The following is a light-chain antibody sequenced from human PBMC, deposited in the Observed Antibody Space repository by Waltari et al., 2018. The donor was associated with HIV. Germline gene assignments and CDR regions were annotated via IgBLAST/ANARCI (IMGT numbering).Light chain of an antibody. V-gene: IGKV1-5*03. CDR2: KAS. CDR1: QSIGSW. J-gene: IGKJ1*01. Sequence: DIQMTQSPSTLSASVGDRVTITCRASQSIGSWLAWYQQKPGKAPKLLIYKASSLESGVPSMFSGSGSGTEFTLTISSLQPDDFATYYCQQGRTFGQGTKVEIK. CDR3: QQGRT.